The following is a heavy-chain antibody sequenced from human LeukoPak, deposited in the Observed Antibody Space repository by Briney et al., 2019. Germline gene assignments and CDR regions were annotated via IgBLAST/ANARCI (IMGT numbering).Heavy chain of an antibody. J-gene: IGHJ4*02. CDR2: INPAGGST. CDR3: ARGRGVHDSHTYDYFDY. CDR1: GYTFARYY. D-gene: IGHD3-22*01. V-gene: IGHV1-46*01. Sequence: ASVKVSCKASGYTFARYYIHWVRQAPGQGLEWIVIINPAGGSTTYAQKFQGSRLTLTRDTSTSTVYMELSSLRSEDTAVYYCARGRGVHDSHTYDYFDYWGQGSLVTVSS.